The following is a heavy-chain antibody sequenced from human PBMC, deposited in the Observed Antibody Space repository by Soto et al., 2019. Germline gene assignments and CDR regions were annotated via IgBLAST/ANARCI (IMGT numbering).Heavy chain of an antibody. Sequence: QVQLVESGGGLGKPGGSLRLSCAASGFTFSDYYMNWIRQAPGKGLEWVSYISSSGSTIYYADSVKGRFTISRDSAKNSLYLQMNSLRAEGTAVYYCASGYCGGDCYSGGYYGMNVWGPGTTVTVSS. D-gene: IGHD2-21*02. J-gene: IGHJ6*02. CDR1: GFTFSDYY. CDR2: ISSSGSTI. V-gene: IGHV3-11*01. CDR3: ASGYCGGDCYSGGYYGMNV.